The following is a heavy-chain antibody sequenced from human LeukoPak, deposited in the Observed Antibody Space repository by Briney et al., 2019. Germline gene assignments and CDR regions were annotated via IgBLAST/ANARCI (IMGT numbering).Heavy chain of an antibody. V-gene: IGHV1-69*05. J-gene: IGHJ4*02. D-gene: IGHD3-22*01. Sequence: SVKVSCKASGGTFSSYAISWVRQAPGQGLEWMGRTIPMVGTTNYAQKLQGRVTIITDESPSTAYMELSSLRSEDTAVYYCARDSGDDSSDYYHNHDYWGQGTLVTVSS. CDR2: TIPMVGTT. CDR1: GGTFSSYA. CDR3: ARDSGDDSSDYYHNHDY.